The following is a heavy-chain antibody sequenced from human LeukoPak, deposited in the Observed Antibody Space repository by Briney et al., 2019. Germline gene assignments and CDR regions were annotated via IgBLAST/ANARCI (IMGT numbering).Heavy chain of an antibody. D-gene: IGHD3-22*01. V-gene: IGHV3-48*03. CDR3: TVGSYYYDSSGYYAELNDY. J-gene: IGHJ4*02. Sequence: PGGSLRLSCAASGFTFSSYEMNWVRQAPGKGLEWVSYISSSGSTIYYADSVKGRFTISRDNAKNSLYLQMNSLRAEDTAVYYCTVGSYYYDSSGYYAELNDYWGQGTLVTVSS. CDR1: GFTFSSYE. CDR2: ISSSGSTI.